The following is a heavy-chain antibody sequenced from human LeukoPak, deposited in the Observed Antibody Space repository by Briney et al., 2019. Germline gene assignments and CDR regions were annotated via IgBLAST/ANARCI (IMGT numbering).Heavy chain of an antibody. CDR3: ARDGGVVVTSDAFDI. Sequence: GGSLRLSCAASGFTFSSYSMNWVRQAPGKGLEWVSSISSSSSYIYYADSVKGRFTISRDNAKNSLYLQMNSLRAEDTAVYYCARDGGVVVTSDAFDIWGQGTMVTVSS. D-gene: IGHD2-21*02. V-gene: IGHV3-21*01. CDR1: GFTFSSYS. J-gene: IGHJ3*02. CDR2: ISSSSSYI.